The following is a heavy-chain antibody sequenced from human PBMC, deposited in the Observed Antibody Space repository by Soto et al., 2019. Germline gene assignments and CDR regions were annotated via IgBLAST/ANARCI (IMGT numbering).Heavy chain of an antibody. Sequence: PGGSLRLSCAASGFTFSDHYMSWIRQAPGKGLEWIGYSSNSGSFTRYADPVKGRFSISRDNAKNSLYLQINSLRGDDTAIYYCVRSGDNYNLLDYWGQGTPVTVSS. CDR2: SSNSGSFT. V-gene: IGHV3-11*06. CDR3: VRSGDNYNLLDY. D-gene: IGHD1-1*01. CDR1: GFTFSDHY. J-gene: IGHJ4*02.